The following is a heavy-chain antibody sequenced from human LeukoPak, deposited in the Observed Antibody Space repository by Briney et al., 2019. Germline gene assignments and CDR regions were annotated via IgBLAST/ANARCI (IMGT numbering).Heavy chain of an antibody. CDR1: GASVSSYY. V-gene: IGHV4-4*07. CDR2: MYTSGTT. Sequence: SETLSLTCTVSGASVSSYYWSWIRQPAGKGLEWIGRMYTSGTTKYNPSLKSRVTMSADTSNNQFSLKVSSVTAADTAVYYCARDQGSYYGVDVWGQGTTVTVSS. J-gene: IGHJ6*02. CDR3: ARDQGSYYGVDV.